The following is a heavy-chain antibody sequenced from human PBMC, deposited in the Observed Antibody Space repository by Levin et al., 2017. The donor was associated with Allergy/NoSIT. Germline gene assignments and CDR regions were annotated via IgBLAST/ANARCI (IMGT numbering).Heavy chain of an antibody. J-gene: IGHJ6*02. Sequence: HGESLKISCAASGFTFSSYAMSWVRQAPGKGLEWVSAISGSGGSTYYADSVKGRFTISRDNSKNTLYLQMNSLRAEDTAVYYCAKDGPGTSTLYYYDYGMDGWGQGTTVTVSS. CDR3: AKDGPGTSTLYYYDYGMDG. CDR1: GFTFSSYA. CDR2: ISGSGGST. D-gene: IGHD2-15*01. V-gene: IGHV3-23*01.